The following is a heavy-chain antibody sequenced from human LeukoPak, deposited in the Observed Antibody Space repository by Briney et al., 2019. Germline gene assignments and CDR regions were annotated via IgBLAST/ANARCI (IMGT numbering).Heavy chain of an antibody. CDR2: IRSKAYGGTT. J-gene: IGHJ4*02. D-gene: IGHD2-2*01. CDR1: GFTFGDYA. Sequence: PGGSLRLSCTASGFTFGDYAMSWVRQAPGKGLEWVGFIRSKAYGGTTEYAASVKGRFTISRDDSKSIAYLQMNSLKTEDTAVYYCTQWGSSTSCYDCDYWGQGTLVTVSS. CDR3: TQWGSSTSCYDCDY. V-gene: IGHV3-49*04.